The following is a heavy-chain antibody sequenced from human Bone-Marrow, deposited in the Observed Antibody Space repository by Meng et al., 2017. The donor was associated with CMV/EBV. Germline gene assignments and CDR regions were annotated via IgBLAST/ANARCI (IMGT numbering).Heavy chain of an antibody. CDR1: GFSLNSNGMG. CDR3: AHRPTEGLFDY. Sequence: HIPLKESGPALLKPTQTLTLTCTFSGFSLNSNGMGVGWIRQPPGKALEWLALIYWDGDKRYSPSLKSRLTITKDTSNNQVVLTMTNMGPVDTATYFCAHRPTEGLFDYWGQGTLVTVSS. V-gene: IGHV2-5*02. J-gene: IGHJ4*02. CDR2: IYWDGDK.